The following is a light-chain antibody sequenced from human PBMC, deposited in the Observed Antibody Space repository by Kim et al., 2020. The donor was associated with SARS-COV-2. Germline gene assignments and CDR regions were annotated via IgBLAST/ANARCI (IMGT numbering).Light chain of an antibody. CDR3: QQYDRPPYT. V-gene: IGKV3-20*01. CDR2: GTS. J-gene: IGKJ2*01. Sequence: LAPGDSATLSCRASQSVASNHLAWFQQKPGQAPRLLLYGTSSRAPAIPDRFSASGSGTDFTLTISGLEPEDFAIYCCQQYDRPPYTFGQGTKLEI. CDR1: QSVASNH.